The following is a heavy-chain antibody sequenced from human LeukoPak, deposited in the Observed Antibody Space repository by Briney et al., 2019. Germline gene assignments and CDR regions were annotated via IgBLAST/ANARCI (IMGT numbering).Heavy chain of an antibody. CDR1: GYTFTVYY. V-gene: IGHV1-2*02. D-gene: IGHD5-24*01. CDR2: INPHSGGT. J-gene: IGHJ4*02. Sequence: ASVNVSCKASGYTFTVYYMHWVLQAPGQGLERMGWINPHSGGTNYAQKFRGRVTMTRVTAISTAYMERSRLRSDDTAVYYCARGPQWWLQLLIEGSYFDYWVQGTVVTVSS. CDR3: ARGPQWWLQLLIEGSYFDY.